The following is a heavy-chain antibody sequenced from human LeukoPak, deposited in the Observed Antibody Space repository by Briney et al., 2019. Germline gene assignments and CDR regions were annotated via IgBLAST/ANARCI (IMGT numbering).Heavy chain of an antibody. D-gene: IGHD2-2*01. CDR2: IHYSGST. CDR1: GGSISSSSYY. CDR3: ARRDQGYFDY. V-gene: IGHV4-39*01. Sequence: SETLSLTCTVSGGSISSSSYYWGWIRQPPGKGLEWIGSIHYSGSTHYNPSLKSRVTISVDTSKNQFSLKLSSVTAADTAVYYCARRDQGYFDYWGEGSLVTVSS. J-gene: IGHJ4*02.